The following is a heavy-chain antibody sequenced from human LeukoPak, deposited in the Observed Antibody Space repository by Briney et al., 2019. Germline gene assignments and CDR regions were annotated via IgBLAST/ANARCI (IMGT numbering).Heavy chain of an antibody. CDR1: GFTFSSYA. CDR3: IRVPY. CDR2: ISSDGSNT. J-gene: IGHJ4*02. Sequence: PGRSLRLSCAASGFTFSSYAMHWVRQAPGKGLVWVSRISSDGSNTNYADSVKGRFTISRDNAKNTLYLQMNSLRAEDTAVYYCIRVPYWGQGALVTVSS. V-gene: IGHV3-74*01.